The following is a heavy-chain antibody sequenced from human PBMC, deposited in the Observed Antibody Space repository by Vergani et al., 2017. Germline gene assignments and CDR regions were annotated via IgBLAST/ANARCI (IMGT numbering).Heavy chain of an antibody. D-gene: IGHD3-9*01. CDR3: ASSAQLRYVDYPFDY. CDR2: IIPILGIA. V-gene: IGHV1-69*02. J-gene: IGHJ4*02. Sequence: QVQLVQSGAEVKKPGSSVKVSCKASGGTFSSYTISWVRQAPGQGLEWMGRIIPILGIANYAQKFQGRVTITADESTSTAYMELSSLRSEDTAVYYCASSAQLRYVDYPFDYWGQGTLVTVSS. CDR1: GGTFSSYT.